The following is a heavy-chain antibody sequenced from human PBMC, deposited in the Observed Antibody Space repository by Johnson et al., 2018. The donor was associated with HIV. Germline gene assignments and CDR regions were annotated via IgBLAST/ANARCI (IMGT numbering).Heavy chain of an antibody. Sequence: VQLVESGGGVVQPGGSLRLSCAASGFTFSSYVMHWVRQAPGKGLAWVAFIRYDGSNKYYADSVKGRFTISRDNSKNTLYLQMNSLRAEDTAVYYCAKMVHGEPPWAFDIWGQGTMVTVSS. CDR2: IRYDGSNK. CDR3: AKMVHGEPPWAFDI. V-gene: IGHV3-30*02. J-gene: IGHJ3*02. CDR1: GFTFSSYV. D-gene: IGHD4-17*01.